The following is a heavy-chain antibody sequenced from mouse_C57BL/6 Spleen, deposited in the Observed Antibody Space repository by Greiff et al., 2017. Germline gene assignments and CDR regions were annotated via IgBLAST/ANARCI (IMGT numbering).Heavy chain of an antibody. J-gene: IGHJ4*01. Sequence: VQLQQSGPELVKPGASVKMSCKASGYTFTDYNMHWVKQSHGKSLEWIGYINPNNGGTSYNQKFKGKATLTVNKSSSTAYMELRSLTSEDSAVYYCARGGLWSSYYARDYWGQGTSVTVSS. CDR2: INPNNGGT. V-gene: IGHV1-22*01. CDR3: ARGGLWSSYYARDY. D-gene: IGHD1-1*02. CDR1: GYTFTDYN.